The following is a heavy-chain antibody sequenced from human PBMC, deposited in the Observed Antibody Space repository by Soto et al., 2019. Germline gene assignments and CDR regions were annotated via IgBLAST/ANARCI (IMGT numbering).Heavy chain of an antibody. Sequence: SVKVSCKASGGTYNTFAVSWVRQAPGQGLEWMGGIIPVLGPAFYAQKFQGRVTITADKSTSTAYLELTSLRSEDTAVYYCVRAAKRYFDYWGQGTLVTVSS. V-gene: IGHV1-69*10. D-gene: IGHD6-25*01. J-gene: IGHJ4*02. CDR2: IIPVLGPA. CDR3: VRAAKRYFDY. CDR1: GGTYNTFA.